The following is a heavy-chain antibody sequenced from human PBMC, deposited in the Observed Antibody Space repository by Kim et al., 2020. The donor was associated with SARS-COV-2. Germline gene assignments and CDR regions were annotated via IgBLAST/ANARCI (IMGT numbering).Heavy chain of an antibody. CDR2: IRSKVDGGTA. D-gene: IGHD2-21*01. J-gene: IGHJ4*02. CDR1: GFTFTKVW. Sequence: GGSLRLSRAASGFTFTKVWLSWVRQAPGKGLEWVGRIRSKVDGGTADYATPVKGRFTISRDDSKNTLYLQMNGLRAEDTAFYHCTTDYERIGGLCDGETCYPASLWGQGTLVTVSS. V-gene: IGHV3-15*01. CDR3: TTDYERIGGLCDGETCYPASL.